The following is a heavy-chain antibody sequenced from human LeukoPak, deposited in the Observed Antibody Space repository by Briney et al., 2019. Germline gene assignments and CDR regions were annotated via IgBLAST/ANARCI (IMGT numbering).Heavy chain of an antibody. CDR3: ARDLGYGLGPNAFDI. Sequence: SETLSLTCTVSGGSISSYYWSWIRQPPGKGLEWIGYIYYSGSTNYNPSLKSRVTISVDTSKNQFSLKLSSVTAADTAVYYCARDLGYGLGPNAFDIWGQGTMVTVSS. CDR1: GGSISSYY. J-gene: IGHJ3*02. V-gene: IGHV4-59*01. CDR2: IYYSGST. D-gene: IGHD5-18*01.